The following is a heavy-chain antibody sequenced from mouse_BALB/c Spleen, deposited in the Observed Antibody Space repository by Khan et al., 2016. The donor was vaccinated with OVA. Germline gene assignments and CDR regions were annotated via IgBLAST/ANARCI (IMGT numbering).Heavy chain of an antibody. CDR1: GYTFTDFY. Sequence: VQLQESGAELARPGASVKLSCKASGYTFTDFYINWVKQRTGQGLEWIGEISPGSGDTFYNERFKDKATRTADKSSNTAYMQLSSLTSEASAVDFCARRNYFGYTFAYWGQGTLVTVSA. V-gene: IGHV1-77*01. D-gene: IGHD1-2*01. CDR2: ISPGSGDT. J-gene: IGHJ3*01. CDR3: ARRNYFGYTFAY.